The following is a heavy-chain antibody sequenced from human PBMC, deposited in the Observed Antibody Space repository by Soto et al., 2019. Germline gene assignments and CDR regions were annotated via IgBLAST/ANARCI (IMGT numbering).Heavy chain of an antibody. CDR2: ISYDGSNK. CDR3: ARDPGITMIVVVRYYYGMDV. Sequence: GGSLRLSCAASGFTFSSYAMHWVRQAPGKGLEWVAVISYDGSNKYYADSVKGRFTISRDNSKNTLYLQMNSLRAEDTAVYYCARDPGITMIVVVRYYYGMDVWGQGTTVTAP. CDR1: GFTFSSYA. J-gene: IGHJ6*02. D-gene: IGHD3-22*01. V-gene: IGHV3-30-3*01.